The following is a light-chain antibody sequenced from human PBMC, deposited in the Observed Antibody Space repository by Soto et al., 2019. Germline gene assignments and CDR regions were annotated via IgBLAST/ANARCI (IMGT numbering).Light chain of an antibody. CDR1: SSNIGAGYD. CDR2: GNS. CDR3: QSYDSSLSAVI. Sequence: QSALTQPPSVSGAPGQRLTISCTGSSSNIGAGYDVHWYQQLPGTAPKLLIYGNSNRPSGVPDRFSGSKSGTSASLAITGLQAEDEADYYCQSYDSSLSAVIFGGGTKRTVL. V-gene: IGLV1-40*01. J-gene: IGLJ2*01.